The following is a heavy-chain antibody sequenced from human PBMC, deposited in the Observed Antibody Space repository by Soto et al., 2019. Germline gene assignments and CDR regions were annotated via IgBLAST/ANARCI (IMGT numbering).Heavy chain of an antibody. V-gene: IGHV3-7*05. J-gene: IGHJ4*02. CDR1: GFTFNNYY. Sequence: EVQLVESGGGLVQPGGSLRLSCAASGFTFNNYYMVWVRQAPGRGLEWVANINQDGSAKYYVDSVKGRFTISRDNAKSSLYLQITSLRAADTATYYCGRGFGGTHWGQGSLVTVSS. CDR2: INQDGSAK. CDR3: GRGFGGTH. D-gene: IGHD2-15*01.